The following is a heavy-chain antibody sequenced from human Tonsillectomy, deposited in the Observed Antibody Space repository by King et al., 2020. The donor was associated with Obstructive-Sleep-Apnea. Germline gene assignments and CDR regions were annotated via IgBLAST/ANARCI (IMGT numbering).Heavy chain of an antibody. J-gene: IGHJ4*02. CDR1: GGSISSYN. CDR3: ARDMYGSGSYYIDS. V-gene: IGHV4-59*12. CDR2: IYNTGIT. D-gene: IGHD3-10*01. Sequence: VQLQESGPGLVKPSETLSLACTVSGGSISSYNWNWIRQPPGKGLEWIGYIYNTGITNYNPSLKSRVTISVDTSKNQFSLKLSSVTAAHTAVYYCARDMYGSGSYYIDSWGQGTLVTVSS.